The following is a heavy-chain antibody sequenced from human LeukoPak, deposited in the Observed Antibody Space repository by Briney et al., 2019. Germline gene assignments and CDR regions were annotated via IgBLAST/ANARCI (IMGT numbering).Heavy chain of an antibody. CDR1: GASISSTSYC. CDR2: IHTSGST. J-gene: IGHJ5*02. V-gene: IGHV4-61*09. D-gene: IGHD2-2*01. Sequence: PSETLSLTCTVSGASISSTSYCWGWIRQPAGKGLEWIGHIHTSGSTNYNPSLKSRVTISVDTSKNQFSLKLSSVTAANTAVYYCARGRSYIVVVPAAAKNWFDPWGQGTLVTVSS. CDR3: ARGRSYIVVVPAAAKNWFDP.